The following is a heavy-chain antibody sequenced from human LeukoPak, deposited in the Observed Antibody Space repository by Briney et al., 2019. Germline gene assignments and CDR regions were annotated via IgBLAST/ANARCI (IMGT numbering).Heavy chain of an antibody. Sequence: SGGSLRLSCAASGFTFSSYGMHWVRQAPGKGPEWVAVIWYDGSNKYYADSVKGRFTISRDNSKNTLYLQMNSLRAEDTAVYYCARVRSAYYYYYGMDVWGQGTTVTVSS. V-gene: IGHV3-33*01. CDR1: GFTFSSYG. CDR3: ARVRSAYYYYYGMDV. J-gene: IGHJ6*02. CDR2: IWYDGSNK.